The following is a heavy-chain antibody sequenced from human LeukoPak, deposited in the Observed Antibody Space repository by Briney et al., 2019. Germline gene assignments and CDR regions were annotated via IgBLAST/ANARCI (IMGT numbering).Heavy chain of an antibody. J-gene: IGHJ4*02. CDR2: IGDDGSIK. V-gene: IGHV3-33*08. CDR1: GFTFSNYG. CDR3: ARGAAGMAYSDY. Sequence: GGSLRLSCAASGFTFSNYGMHWVRQAPGKGLEWVAVIGDDGSIKYYADSVKGRFTISRDNSQNTLYLQMNSLRDEDTAVFYCARGAAGMAYSDYWGQGTLVTVSS. D-gene: IGHD5-18*01.